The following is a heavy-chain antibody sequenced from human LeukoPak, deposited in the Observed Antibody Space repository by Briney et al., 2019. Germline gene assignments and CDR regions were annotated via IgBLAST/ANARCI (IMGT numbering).Heavy chain of an antibody. D-gene: IGHD3-3*01. J-gene: IGHJ6*03. CDR3: ARVSRKWLLWRYYYYYMDV. CDR2: MNPNSGNT. V-gene: IGHV1-8*02. CDR1: GYTFSSYY. Sequence: GASVKVSCKASGYTFSSYYMHWVRQAPGQGLEWMGWMNPNSGNTGYAQKFQGRITMTRNTSISTAYMELSSLRSEDTAVYYCARVSRKWLLWRYYYYYMDVWGKGTTVTISS.